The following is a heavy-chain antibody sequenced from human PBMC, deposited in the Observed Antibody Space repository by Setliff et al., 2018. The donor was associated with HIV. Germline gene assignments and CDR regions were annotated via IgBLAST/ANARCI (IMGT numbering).Heavy chain of an antibody. J-gene: IGHJ4*02. V-gene: IGHV4-39*01. D-gene: IGHD6-19*01. CDR3: ARAVSHVDY. CDR2: ISYSENI. CDR1: GGYISGSSHY. Sequence: SETLSLTCTVSGGYISGSSHYWGWIRQPPGKGLEWIGSISYSENIYYNPSLKSRVTISADTSKKQFSLKLSSVTAADTAVYYCARAVSHVDYWGQGTLVTVSS.